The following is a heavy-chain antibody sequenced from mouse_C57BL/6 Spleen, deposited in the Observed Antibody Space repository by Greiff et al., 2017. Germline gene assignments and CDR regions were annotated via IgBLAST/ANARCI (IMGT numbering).Heavy chain of an antibody. CDR3: AANWDWFAY. D-gene: IGHD4-1*01. CDR1: GYSIPSGYY. Sequence: EVKLQESGPGLVKPSQSLSLTCSVTGYSIPSGYYWNWIRQFPGNKLEWMGYISYDGSNNYNPSLKNRISITRDTSKNQFFLKLNSVTTEDTATYYCAANWDWFAYWGQGTLVTVSA. J-gene: IGHJ3*01. CDR2: ISYDGSN. V-gene: IGHV3-6*01.